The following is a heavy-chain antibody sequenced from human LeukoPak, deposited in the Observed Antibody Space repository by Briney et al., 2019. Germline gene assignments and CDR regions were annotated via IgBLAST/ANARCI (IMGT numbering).Heavy chain of an antibody. V-gene: IGHV1-18*01. CDR1: GYTFTSYG. Sequence: ASVKVSCKASGYTFTSYGISWVRQAPGQGLEWMGWISAYNGNTNYAQKLQGRVTMTTDTSTSTAYMELRSLRSDDTAVYYFARRQDYDFWSGYYPVDYWGQGTLVTVSS. J-gene: IGHJ4*02. CDR3: ARRQDYDFWSGYYPVDY. CDR2: ISAYNGNT. D-gene: IGHD3-3*01.